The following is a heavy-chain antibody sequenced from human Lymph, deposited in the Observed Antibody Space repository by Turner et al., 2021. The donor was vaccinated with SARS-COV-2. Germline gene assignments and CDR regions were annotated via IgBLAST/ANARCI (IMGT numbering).Heavy chain of an antibody. D-gene: IGHD6-19*01. CDR2: ISNDRSNK. CDR3: ARDFVAVTGPFDY. V-gene: IGHV3-30-3*01. J-gene: IGHJ4*02. Sequence: QVQLVESGGGVVQSGRSLRLSCAASGLTFSSYAMHWVRQAPGKGLEWVAVISNDRSNKYYEDSVKGRFTISRDNSKNTRYLQMNSLRAEHTAVYYCARDFVAVTGPFDYWGQGTLVTVSS. CDR1: GLTFSSYA.